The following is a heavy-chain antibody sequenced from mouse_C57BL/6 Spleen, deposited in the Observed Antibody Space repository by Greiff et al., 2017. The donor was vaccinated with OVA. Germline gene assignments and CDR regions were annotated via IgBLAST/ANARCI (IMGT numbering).Heavy chain of an antibody. CDR2: IDPSDSYT. V-gene: IGHV1-69*01. CDR1: GYTFTSYW. D-gene: IGHD1-1*01. Sequence: QVQLQQPGAELVKPGASVKLSCKASGYTFTSYWMHWVKQRPGQGLEWMGEIDPSDSYTNYNEKFKGKSTLTVDKSSSTAYMQLSSLTSEDSAVYFCASSYYYGPYAMDYWGQGTSVTVSS. CDR3: ASSYYYGPYAMDY. J-gene: IGHJ4*01.